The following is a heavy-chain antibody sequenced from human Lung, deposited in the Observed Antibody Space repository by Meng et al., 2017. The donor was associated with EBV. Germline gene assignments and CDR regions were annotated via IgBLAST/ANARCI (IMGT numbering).Heavy chain of an antibody. CDR1: GFTFSNAW. V-gene: IGHV3-15*01. J-gene: IGHJ4*02. Sequence: AASGFTFSNAWMNWVRQAPGKGLEWVGRIKSKTDGGTTDYAAPVKGRFTISRDDSKNTLYLQMNSLKTEDTAVYYCTTIHYFRSKEYWGQGTLVNVSS. CDR3: TTIHYFRSKEY. CDR2: IKSKTDGGTT. D-gene: IGHD3-9*01.